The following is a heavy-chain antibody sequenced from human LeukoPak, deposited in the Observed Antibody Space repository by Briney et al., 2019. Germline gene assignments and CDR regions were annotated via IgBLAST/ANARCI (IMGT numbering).Heavy chain of an antibody. CDR3: AKEKMAGYSYGYFNYYYGMDV. CDR1: GFTFSSYG. D-gene: IGHD5-18*01. J-gene: IGHJ6*02. Sequence: GGSLRLSCAASGFTFSSYGMHWVRQAPGKGLEWVAVISYDGSNKYYADSVKGRFTISRDNSKNTLYLQMNSLRAEDTAVYYCAKEKMAGYSYGYFNYYYGMDVWGQGTTVTVSS. V-gene: IGHV3-30*18. CDR2: ISYDGSNK.